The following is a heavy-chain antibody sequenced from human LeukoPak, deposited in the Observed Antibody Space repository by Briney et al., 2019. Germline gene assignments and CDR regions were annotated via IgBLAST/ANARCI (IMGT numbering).Heavy chain of an antibody. Sequence: ASVKVSCKASGYTFTSYYMHWVRQAPGQGLEWMGIINPSGGSTSYAQKFQGRVTMTRDTSTSTVYMELSSLRSEDTAVYYCARAGLHYDFWSGYPKYNWFDPWGQGTLVTVSS. V-gene: IGHV1-46*01. CDR3: ARAGLHYDFWSGYPKYNWFDP. D-gene: IGHD3-3*01. J-gene: IGHJ5*02. CDR2: INPSGGST. CDR1: GYTFTSYY.